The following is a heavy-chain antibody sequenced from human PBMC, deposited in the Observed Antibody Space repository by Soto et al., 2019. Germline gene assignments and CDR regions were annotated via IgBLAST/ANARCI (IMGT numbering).Heavy chain of an antibody. J-gene: IGHJ4*02. CDR2: IDPSDSYT. CDR3: ARHVSTYGEDH. D-gene: IGHD3-10*01. V-gene: IGHV5-10-1*01. Sequence: GESLKISCKGSGYSLNSYWISWVRQMPGKGLEWMGKIDPSDSYTNYSPSFQGHVTISADKSISTAYLQWSSLRASDTAIYYCARHVSTYGEDHWGQGSLVTVS. CDR1: GYSLNSYW.